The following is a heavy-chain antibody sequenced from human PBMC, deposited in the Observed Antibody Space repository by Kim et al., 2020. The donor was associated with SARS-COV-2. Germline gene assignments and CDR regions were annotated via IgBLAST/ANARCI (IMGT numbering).Heavy chain of an antibody. V-gene: IGHV3-23*01. CDR2: ISGSGGST. J-gene: IGHJ5*02. Sequence: GGSLRLSCAASGFTFSSYAMSWVRQAPGKGLEWVSAISGSGGSTYYADSVKGRFTISRDNSKNTLYLQMNSLRAEDTAVYYCAKGLSDIVVVNAIFHGGWFDPWGQGTLVTVSS. D-gene: IGHD2-21*01. CDR1: GFTFSSYA. CDR3: AKGLSDIVVVNAIFHGGWFDP.